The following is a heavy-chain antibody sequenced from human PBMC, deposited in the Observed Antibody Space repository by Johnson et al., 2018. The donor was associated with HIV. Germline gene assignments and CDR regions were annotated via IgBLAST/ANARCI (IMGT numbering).Heavy chain of an antibody. D-gene: IGHD5-12*01. V-gene: IGHV3-33*06. J-gene: IGHJ3*02. CDR3: AKDFGYPRPRDAFDI. CDR1: GFTFSSYG. CDR2: IWYDGSNK. Sequence: QVQLVESGGGVVQPGRSLRLSCAASGFTFSSYGMHWVRHAPGKGLEWVAVIWYDGSNKYYADSVKGRFTISRDNSKNTLYLQMNSLRAEDTAVYYFAKDFGYPRPRDAFDIWGQGTMVTVSS.